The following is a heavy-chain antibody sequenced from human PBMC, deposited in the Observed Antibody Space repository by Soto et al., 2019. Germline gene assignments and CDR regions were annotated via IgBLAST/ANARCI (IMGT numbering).Heavy chain of an antibody. Sequence: GGSLRLSCAASGLTFSSYAMSWVRRAPGKGLEWVSAISGSGGTTYYADSVKGRFTISRDNSKNTLYLQMNSLRAEDTAVYYCAKDIGYCSSTSCLEYFQHWGQGTLVTVSS. CDR2: ISGSGGTT. D-gene: IGHD2-2*01. CDR3: AKDIGYCSSTSCLEYFQH. CDR1: GLTFSSYA. V-gene: IGHV3-23*01. J-gene: IGHJ1*01.